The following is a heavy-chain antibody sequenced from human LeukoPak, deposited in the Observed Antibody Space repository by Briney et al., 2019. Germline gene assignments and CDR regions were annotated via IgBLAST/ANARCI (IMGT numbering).Heavy chain of an antibody. V-gene: IGHV4-59*08. J-gene: IGHJ4*02. D-gene: IGHD5-24*01. CDR2: IHYSGST. Sequence: PSETLSLTCTVSGGSISSYYWSWIRQPAGKGLEWIAYIHYSGSTNYNPPLKSRLTISVDTSKNQLSLKLNSMTDADTAVYYCARHGQNDGYPLDYWGQGTLVSVSS. CDR1: GGSISSYY. CDR3: ARHGQNDGYPLDY.